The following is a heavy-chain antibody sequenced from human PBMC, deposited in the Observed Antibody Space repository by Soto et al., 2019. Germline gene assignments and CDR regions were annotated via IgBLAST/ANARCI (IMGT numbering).Heavy chain of an antibody. J-gene: IGHJ6*02. D-gene: IGHD2-21*02. CDR2: IYWGDDK. Sequence: QITLKESGPTLVKPTQTLTLTCTFSGFSLSTGGVGVGWIRQPPGKALEWLALIYWGDDKRYSPSLKSRLTVTKDTSKNQVVLTMTNMDHVDTATYYCAHSRCGGDCLRSYSSHYYYGMDVWGQGTTVTVSS. CDR3: AHSRCGGDCLRSYSSHYYYGMDV. V-gene: IGHV2-5*02. CDR1: GFSLSTGGVG.